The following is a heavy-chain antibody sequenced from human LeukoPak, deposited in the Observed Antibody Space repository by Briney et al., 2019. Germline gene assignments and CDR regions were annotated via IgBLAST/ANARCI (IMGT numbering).Heavy chain of an antibody. J-gene: IGHJ3*02. D-gene: IGHD6-19*01. V-gene: IGHV3-23*01. Sequence: GGSLRLSCAASGFTFSSYPMTWVRQAPGKGPEWVSFTSDSGGITYYADSVKGRFTISRDNSKNTLYLQMNSLRAEDTAVYYCARTASGYSSGWYKGPAFDIWGQGTMVTVSS. CDR3: ARTASGYSSGWYKGPAFDI. CDR2: TSDSGGIT. CDR1: GFTFSSYP.